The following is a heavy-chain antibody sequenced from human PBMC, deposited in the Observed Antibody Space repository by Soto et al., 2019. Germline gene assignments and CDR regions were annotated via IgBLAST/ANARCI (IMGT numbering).Heavy chain of an antibody. CDR3: ARDPGHRGYFDY. J-gene: IGHJ4*02. CDR2: INPICGTA. CDR1: GGTFSSYA. D-gene: IGHD2-21*01. V-gene: IGHV1-69*01. Sequence: QVQLVQSGAEVKKPGSSVKVSCKASGGTFSSYAISWVRQAPGQGLEWMGGINPICGTANYAQKFQGRVTITADESTSTAYRELSSLRSEDTSVYYCARDPGHRGYFDYWGQGTLVTVSS.